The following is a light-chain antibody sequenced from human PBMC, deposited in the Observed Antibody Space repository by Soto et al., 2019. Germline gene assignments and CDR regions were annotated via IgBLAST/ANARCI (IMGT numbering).Light chain of an antibody. J-gene: IGLJ1*01. CDR3: SSYLDSDTKV. CDR2: EVN. Sequence: LTQPASVSGSPGQSITISCGGTSSDVGAYIYVSWYQQYPGKAPKLIIYEVNNRPSGVSGRFSGSKSDTTAFLTISGLQAEDEADYYCSSYLDSDTKVFGSGTKVTV. V-gene: IGLV2-14*01. CDR1: SSDVGAYIY.